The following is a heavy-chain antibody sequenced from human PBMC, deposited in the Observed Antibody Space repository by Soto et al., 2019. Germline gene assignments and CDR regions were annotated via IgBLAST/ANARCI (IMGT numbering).Heavy chain of an antibody. CDR3: ATGLTMGALPSHFHY. D-gene: IGHD3-16*02. V-gene: IGHV4-61*01. CDR2: IHHSGIT. Sequence: SETLSLTCSVSGGSVNHGNYYWXWIRQSPAKGLEWIGYIHHSGITNYNPSLKSRVTISVDTSKNEFSLKLNSVTAADTAVYYCATGLTMGALPSHFHYWGQGTQVTVSP. CDR1: GGSVNHGNYY. J-gene: IGHJ4*02.